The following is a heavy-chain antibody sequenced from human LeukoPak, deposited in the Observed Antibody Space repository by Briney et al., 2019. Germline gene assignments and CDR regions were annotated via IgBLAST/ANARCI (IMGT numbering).Heavy chain of an antibody. V-gene: IGHV3-9*01. CDR1: GFTFDAYA. CDR3: AKDITGGRSSPYFDS. D-gene: IGHD6-6*01. J-gene: IGHJ4*02. Sequence: GGSLRLSCAASGFTFDAYAMHWVRQAPGKGLEWVSGISWNGGGMGYAVSVKGRFTISRDNAKNSLYLQMNSLRDEDTAMYYCAKDITGGRSSPYFDSWGQGTLVTVSS. CDR2: ISWNGGGM.